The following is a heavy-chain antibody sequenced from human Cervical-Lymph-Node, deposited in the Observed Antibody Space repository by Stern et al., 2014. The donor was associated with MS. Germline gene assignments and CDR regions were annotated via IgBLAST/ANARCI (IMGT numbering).Heavy chain of an antibody. J-gene: IGHJ4*02. CDR1: GYKFSIYW. V-gene: IGHV5-51*01. D-gene: IGHD1-14*01. CDR2: IYPGDSET. CDR3: ARQTTAWASDV. Sequence: QLVQSGAELIRPGESLKISCKGSGYKFSIYWIAWVRQMPGKGLEWLGIIYPGDSETRYSPSFQGQVTMSADKSTSTAYLQWSSLNASDTAMYFCARQTTAWASDVWGQGTLVTVSS.